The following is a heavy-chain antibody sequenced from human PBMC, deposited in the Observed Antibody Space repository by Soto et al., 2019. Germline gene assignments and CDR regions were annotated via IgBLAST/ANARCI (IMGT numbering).Heavy chain of an antibody. CDR2: IIPIFGTA. D-gene: IGHD3-22*01. J-gene: IGHJ3*02. CDR1: GGTFSSYA. Sequence: GASVKVSCKASGGTFSSYAISWVRQAPGQGLEWMGGIIPIFGTANYAQKFQGRVTITADESTSTAYMELSSLRSEDTAVYYCARVPPDYYDSSGSGAFDIWGQGTMVTVSS. V-gene: IGHV1-69*13. CDR3: ARVPPDYYDSSGSGAFDI.